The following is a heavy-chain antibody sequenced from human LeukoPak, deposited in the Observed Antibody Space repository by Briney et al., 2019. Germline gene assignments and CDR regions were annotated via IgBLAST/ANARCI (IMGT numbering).Heavy chain of an antibody. V-gene: IGHV3-21*01. CDR2: ISSSGSYI. CDR3: ARDYYGDLYFDY. J-gene: IGHJ4*02. CDR1: GFTFCRYS. Sequence: GGSLRLSCAASGFTFCRYSMNWVRQAPGKGLEWVSSISSSGSYIYYADSVKGRFTISRDNAENSLYLQMNSLRAEDAAVYYCARDYYGDLYFDYWGQGTLVTVSS. D-gene: IGHD4-17*01.